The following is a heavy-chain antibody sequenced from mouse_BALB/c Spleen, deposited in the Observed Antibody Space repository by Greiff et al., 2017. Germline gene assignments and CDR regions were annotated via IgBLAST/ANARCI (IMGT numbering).Heavy chain of an antibody. CDR2: ISSGSSTI. CDR1: GFTFSSFG. J-gene: IGHJ2*01. CDR3: ARRELGPFDY. V-gene: IGHV5-17*02. Sequence: DVKLVESGGGLVKPGGSLKLSCAASGFTFSSFGMHWVRQAPEKGLEWVAYISSGSSTIYYADTVKGRFTISRDNPKNTLFLQMTSLRSEDTAMYYCARRELGPFDYWGQGTTLTVSS. D-gene: IGHD4-1*01.